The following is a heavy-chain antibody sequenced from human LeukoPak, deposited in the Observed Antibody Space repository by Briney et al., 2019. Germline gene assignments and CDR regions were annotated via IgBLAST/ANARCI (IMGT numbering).Heavy chain of an antibody. Sequence: GRSLRLSCAASGFTFSSYGMHWVRQAPGKGLEWVAVISYDGSNKYYADSVKSRFTISRDNSKNTLYLQMNSLRAEDTAVYYCAKSRGWLLSSGYYGPLDYWGQGTLVTVSS. J-gene: IGHJ4*02. D-gene: IGHD3-22*01. CDR2: ISYDGSNK. CDR3: AKSRGWLLSSGYYGPLDY. CDR1: GFTFSSYG. V-gene: IGHV3-30*18.